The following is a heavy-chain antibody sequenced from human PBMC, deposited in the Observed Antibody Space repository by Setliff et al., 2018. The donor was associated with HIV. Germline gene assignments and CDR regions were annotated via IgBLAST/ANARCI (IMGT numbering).Heavy chain of an antibody. J-gene: IGHJ4*02. Sequence: SETLSLTCTVSGGSISSSSYYWGWIRQPPGKGLEWIGTIYYSGNTYYNPSLKSRVTISVDTSKNQLSLKLSSVTAADTAVYYCARLKLSGVIDYWGQGTLVTVSS. CDR2: IYYSGNT. D-gene: IGHD2-8*01. CDR1: GGSISSSSYY. CDR3: ARLKLSGVIDY. V-gene: IGHV4-39*01.